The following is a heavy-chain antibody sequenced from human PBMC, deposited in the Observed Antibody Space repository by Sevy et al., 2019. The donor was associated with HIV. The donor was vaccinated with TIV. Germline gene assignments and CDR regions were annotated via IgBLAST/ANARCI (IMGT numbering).Heavy chain of an antibody. Sequence: GGSLRLSCAASGFTFSSYWMSWVRQAPGKGLEWVANIKQDGSEKYYVDSVKGRFTISRDNAKNSLYLQMNSLRAEDTAVYYCARENTMVRGVIITTPNYYYYYYMDVWGKGTTVTVSS. CDR1: GFTFSSYW. CDR3: ARENTMVRGVIITTPNYYYYYYMDV. V-gene: IGHV3-7*01. J-gene: IGHJ6*03. CDR2: IKQDGSEK. D-gene: IGHD3-10*01.